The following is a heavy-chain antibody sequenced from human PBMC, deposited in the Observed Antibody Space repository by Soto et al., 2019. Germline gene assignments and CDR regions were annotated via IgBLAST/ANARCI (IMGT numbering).Heavy chain of an antibody. Sequence: QLQLRESGPGLVKPSEILSLTCTVSGGSIISGGYHWTWIRQPPGEGLEWVGTISYSGTTFYNPSLKSRVTIYVDTSKNQVSLRLSSGTAADTAMYYCTGDSHTWLWGDYWAQGTLVTVSS. CDR3: TGDSHTWLWGDY. D-gene: IGHD7-27*01. V-gene: IGHV4-39*01. J-gene: IGHJ4*02. CDR2: ISYSGTT. CDR1: GGSIISGGYH.